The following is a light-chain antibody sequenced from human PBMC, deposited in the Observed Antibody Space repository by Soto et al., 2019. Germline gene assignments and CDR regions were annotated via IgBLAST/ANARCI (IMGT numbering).Light chain of an antibody. CDR3: QQYHTNPNT. CDR1: QTLLFTSTNKNS. Sequence: DVVMTQSPATLAVSLGERAAINCKSSQTLLFTSTNKNSLAWYQQKPGQPPKLLIYWASTRESGAPDRFSGSGSGRNFTLTISSRQAEDVAVYYCQQYHTNPNTFGQGTKLEIK. J-gene: IGKJ2*01. V-gene: IGKV4-1*01. CDR2: WAS.